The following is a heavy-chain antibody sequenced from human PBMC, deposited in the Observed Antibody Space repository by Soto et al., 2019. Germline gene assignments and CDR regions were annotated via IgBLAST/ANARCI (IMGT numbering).Heavy chain of an antibody. CDR2: ISSSSSYI. D-gene: IGHD6-6*01. CDR1: GFTFSSYS. V-gene: IGHV3-21*01. CDR3: AREQYSSSTTYWYFDL. J-gene: IGHJ2*01. Sequence: EVQLVESGGGLVKPGGSLRLSCAASGFTFSSYSMNWVRQDPGKGLEWVSSISSSSSYIYYAYSVKGRFTISRDNANNSLYLQMNSLRAEDTAVYYCAREQYSSSTTYWYFDLWGRGTLVTVSS.